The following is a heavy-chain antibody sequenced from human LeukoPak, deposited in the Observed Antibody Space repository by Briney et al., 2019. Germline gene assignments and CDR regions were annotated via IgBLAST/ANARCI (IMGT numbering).Heavy chain of an antibody. V-gene: IGHV3-30*04. Sequence: GGSLRLSCAASGFTFSSYAMHWVRQAPGKGLEWVAVISYDGSNKYYADSVKGRFTISRDNAKNSLYLQMNSLRAEDTAVYYCARETIAVAGNYFDYWGQGTLVTVSS. CDR3: ARETIAVAGNYFDY. D-gene: IGHD6-19*01. J-gene: IGHJ4*02. CDR1: GFTFSSYA. CDR2: ISYDGSNK.